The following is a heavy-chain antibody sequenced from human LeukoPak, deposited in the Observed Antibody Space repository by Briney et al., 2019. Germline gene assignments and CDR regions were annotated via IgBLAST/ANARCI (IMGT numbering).Heavy chain of an antibody. CDR3: ARGPAAALFDY. CDR2: IIPNSGGT. J-gene: IGHJ4*02. CDR1: GYTFTDYY. Sequence: ASVKVSCKASGYTFTDYYFHWVRQAPGQGLEWMGWIIPNSGGTNCAQKFQGGVTMTRDTSISTTYMELSSLRSDDTAVYYCARGPAAALFDYWGQGTLVTVSS. V-gene: IGHV1-2*02. D-gene: IGHD6-13*01.